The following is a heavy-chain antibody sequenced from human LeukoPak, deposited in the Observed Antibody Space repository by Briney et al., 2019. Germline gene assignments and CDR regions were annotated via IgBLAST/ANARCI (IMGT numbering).Heavy chain of an antibody. CDR2: INPKSGGT. CDR1: GYTLTGYC. CDR3: ARGRSVTYFDY. Sequence: ASAKVSCKASGYTLTGYCMHWVRQAPGQGLEWMGWINPKSGGTNFAQKFQGRVTLTRDTSISTTYMELGRLTSDDTAVYYCARGRSVTYFDYWGQGTLVTVSS. V-gene: IGHV1-2*02. J-gene: IGHJ4*02. D-gene: IGHD4-11*01.